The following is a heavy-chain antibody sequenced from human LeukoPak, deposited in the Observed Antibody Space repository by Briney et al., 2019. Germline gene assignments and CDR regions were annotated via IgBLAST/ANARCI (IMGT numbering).Heavy chain of an antibody. D-gene: IGHD5-24*01. Sequence: SETLSLTCTVPGGSISSSSYYWGWIRQPPGKGLEWIGSIYYSGSTYYNPSLKSRVTISVDTSKNQFSLKLSSVTAADTAVYYCARTGGYNPFDYWGQGTLVTVSS. J-gene: IGHJ4*02. CDR2: IYYSGST. V-gene: IGHV4-39*01. CDR1: GGSISSSSYY. CDR3: ARTGGYNPFDY.